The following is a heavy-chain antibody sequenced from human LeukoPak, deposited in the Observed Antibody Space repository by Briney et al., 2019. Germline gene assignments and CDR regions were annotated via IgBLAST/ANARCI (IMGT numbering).Heavy chain of an antibody. CDR3: ASSLKPTYYYDSSGYYDDY. Sequence: PGGSLRLSCAASGFTFSSYSMNRVRQAPGKGLEWVSSISSSSSYIYYADSVKGRFTISRDNAKNSLYLQMNSLRAEDTAVYYCASSLKPTYYYDSSGYYDDYWGQGTLVTVSS. V-gene: IGHV3-21*01. CDR2: ISSSSSYI. CDR1: GFTFSSYS. D-gene: IGHD3-22*01. J-gene: IGHJ4*02.